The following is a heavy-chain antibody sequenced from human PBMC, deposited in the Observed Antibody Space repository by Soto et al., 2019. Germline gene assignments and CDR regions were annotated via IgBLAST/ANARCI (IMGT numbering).Heavy chain of an antibody. J-gene: IGHJ5*02. CDR1: GVDFSTYS. Sequence: EVQLVESGAGLVKPGGSLRLSCAASGVDFSTYSMNWVRQAPGQGLEWVAEISGSGTDIYFSDSMKGRFTISRDNAKNSLYIQMNSLRAEDTAVYHGVRGTVVGPTAYSWFDPWGQGTLVTVSS. D-gene: IGHD1-26*01. CDR2: ISGSGTDI. V-gene: IGHV3-21*01. CDR3: VRGTVVGPTAYSWFDP.